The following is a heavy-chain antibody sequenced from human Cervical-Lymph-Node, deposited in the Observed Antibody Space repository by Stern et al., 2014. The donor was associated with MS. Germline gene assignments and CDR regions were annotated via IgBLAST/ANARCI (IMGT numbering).Heavy chain of an antibody. CDR2: IWHDGSNV. CDR3: AREKGACSGDDCHVNFDC. CDR1: GFTFSRYG. D-gene: IGHD2-21*02. J-gene: IGHJ4*02. V-gene: IGHV3-33*01. Sequence: VQLLESGGGVVQPGKSLRLSCAASGFTFSRYGMHWVRQAPGKGLEWVAVIWHDGSNVNYEDSVRGRFTISRDNSKSSLYLQMNSLRAEDTAVYYCAREKGACSGDDCHVNFDCWGQGTLVTVSS.